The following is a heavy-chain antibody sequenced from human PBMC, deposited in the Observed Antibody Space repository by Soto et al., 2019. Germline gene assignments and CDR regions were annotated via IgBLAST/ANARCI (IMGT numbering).Heavy chain of an antibody. CDR3: ARDRGGWFDP. CDR2: ISAYNGNT. V-gene: IGHV1-18*04. J-gene: IGHJ5*02. Sequence: ASVNVSCETAGYTFSGYGIGWVRQAPGQGLGWMGWISAYNGNTNYAQKLQGRVTMTTDTSTSTAYMELRSLRSDDTAVYYCARDRGGWFDPRGQRPLVTVS. D-gene: IGHD3-10*01. CDR1: GYTFSGYG.